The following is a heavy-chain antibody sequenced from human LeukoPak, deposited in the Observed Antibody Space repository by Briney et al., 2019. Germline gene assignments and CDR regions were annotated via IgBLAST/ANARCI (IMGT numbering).Heavy chain of an antibody. D-gene: IGHD3-10*01. CDR2: ISGSGGST. CDR3: ARGGDNSNNWFDP. CDR1: GFTFSSYA. J-gene: IGHJ5*02. Sequence: GGSLRLSCAASGFTFSSYAMNWVRQAPGKGLEWVSGISGSGGSTYYADSVKGRFTISRDNSKNTLYLQMNSLRAEDTAVYYCARGGDNSNNWFDPWGQGTLVTVSS. V-gene: IGHV3-23*01.